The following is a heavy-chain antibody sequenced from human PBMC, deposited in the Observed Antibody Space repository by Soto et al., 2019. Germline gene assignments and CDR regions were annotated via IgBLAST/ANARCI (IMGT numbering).Heavy chain of an antibody. CDR2: IYYSGST. J-gene: IGHJ5*02. V-gene: IGHV4-31*03. CDR1: GGSISSGGYY. D-gene: IGHD3-22*01. CDR3: ARDLRGYSGYDPGRPSYDSSGYYPPPGWFDP. Sequence: QVQLQESGPGLVKPSQTLSLTCTVSGGSISSGGYYWSWIRQHPGKGLEWIGYIYYSGSTYYNPSLKSRVTRSVDTSKNQFSLKLSSVTAADTAVYYCARDLRGYSGYDPGRPSYDSSGYYPPPGWFDPWGQGTLVTVSS.